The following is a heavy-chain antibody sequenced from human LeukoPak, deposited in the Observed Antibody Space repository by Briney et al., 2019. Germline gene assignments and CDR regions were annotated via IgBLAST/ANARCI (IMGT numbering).Heavy chain of an antibody. CDR3: ARNNGPVLEP. D-gene: IGHD1-14*01. CDR2: MYHSGTT. CDR1: GGSISSYY. V-gene: IGHV4-59*08. J-gene: IGHJ5*02. Sequence: SETLSLTCTVSGGSISSYYWSWIRQPPGKGLEWIGYMYHSGTTNYNPSLKSRVTISIDTSKNQFSLKLSSETAADTAVYYCARNNGPVLEPWGQGSLVTVSS.